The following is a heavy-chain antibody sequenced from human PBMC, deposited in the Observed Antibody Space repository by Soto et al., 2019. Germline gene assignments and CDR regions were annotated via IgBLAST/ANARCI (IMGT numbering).Heavy chain of an antibody. D-gene: IGHD6-6*01. CDR1: GGSISSGGYY. CDR2: IYYSGST. J-gene: IGHJ4*02. V-gene: IGHV4-31*03. Sequence: SDTLSLTCTFSGGSISSGGYYWSWIRQHPGKGLEWIGYIYYSGSTYYNPSLKSRVTISVDTSKNQFSLKLSSVTAADTAVYYCARTLAARHATYFEYWGQGTLVTVSS. CDR3: ARTLAARHATYFEY.